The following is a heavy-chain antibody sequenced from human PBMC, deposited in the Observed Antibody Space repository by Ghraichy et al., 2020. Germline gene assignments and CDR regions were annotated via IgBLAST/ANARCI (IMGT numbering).Heavy chain of an antibody. V-gene: IGHV3-48*03. J-gene: IGHJ4*02. CDR3: ARGRASSGWYPLFDY. CDR1: GFTFNNYE. D-gene: IGHD6-19*01. CDR2: ISSDRSAI. Sequence: LSLTCAASGFTFNNYEMNWVRQAPGKGLEWVSYISSDRSAIYYADSVKGRFTISRDNAKNSLYLHMNSLRAEDTAVYYCARGRASSGWYPLFDYWGQGTLVTVSS.